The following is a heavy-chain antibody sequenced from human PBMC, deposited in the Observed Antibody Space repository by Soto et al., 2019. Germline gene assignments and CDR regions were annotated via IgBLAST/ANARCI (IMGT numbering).Heavy chain of an antibody. CDR3: ARGEGIVVVTAPHAH. D-gene: IGHD2-21*02. CDR1: GYTFTSYY. Sequence: ASVKVSCKASGYTFTSYYMNWVRQAPGQGLEWLGIINPSGGYTTYAQRFLGRVTMTSDTSTSTVHMELGSLTSEDTAVYYCARGEGIVVVTAPHAHRGQGPLVTVSS. J-gene: IGHJ4*02. CDR2: INPSGGYT. V-gene: IGHV1-46*03.